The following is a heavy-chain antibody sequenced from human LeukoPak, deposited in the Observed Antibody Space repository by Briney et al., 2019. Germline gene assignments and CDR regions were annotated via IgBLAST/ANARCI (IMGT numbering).Heavy chain of an antibody. CDR3: ARGLELRSYYYYYMDV. V-gene: IGHV4-34*01. J-gene: IGHJ6*03. CDR1: GGSFSGYY. Sequence: TSETLSLTCAVYGGSFSGYYWSWIRQPPGKGLEWIGEINHSGSTNYNPSLKSRVTISVDTSKNQFSLKLSSVTAADTAVYYCARGLELRSYYYYYMDVWGKGTTVTVSS. CDR2: INHSGST. D-gene: IGHD1-7*01.